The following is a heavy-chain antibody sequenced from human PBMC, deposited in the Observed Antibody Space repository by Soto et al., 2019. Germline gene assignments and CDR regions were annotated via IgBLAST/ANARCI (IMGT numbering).Heavy chain of an antibody. J-gene: IGHJ6*02. CDR3: ARALSGYSSGWYPSHYYGMDV. CDR2: INPNSGGT. D-gene: IGHD6-19*01. Sequence: QVQLVQSGAEVKKPGASVKVSCKASGYTFTGYYMHWVRQAPGQGLEWMGWINPNSGGTNYAQKFQGWVTMTRDTSISTAYMELSRLSSDDTAVYYCARALSGYSSGWYPSHYYGMDVWGQGTTVTVSS. CDR1: GYTFTGYY. V-gene: IGHV1-2*04.